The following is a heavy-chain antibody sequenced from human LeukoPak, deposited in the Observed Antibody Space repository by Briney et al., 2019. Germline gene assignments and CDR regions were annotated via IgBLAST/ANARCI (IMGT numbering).Heavy chain of an antibody. CDR2: INWNGGST. CDR3: ASGSYGSGFYYFYYMDV. J-gene: IGHJ6*03. Sequence: GGSLRLSCAASGFTFDDYGMSWVRQAPGKGLEWVSGINWNGGSTGYADSVKGRFTISRDNAKNSLYLQMDSLRAEDTAVYYCASGSYGSGFYYFYYMDVWGKGTTVTVSS. D-gene: IGHD3-10*01. CDR1: GFTFDDYG. V-gene: IGHV3-20*04.